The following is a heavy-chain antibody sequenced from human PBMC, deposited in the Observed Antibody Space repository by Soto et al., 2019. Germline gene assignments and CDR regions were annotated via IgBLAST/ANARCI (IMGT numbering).Heavy chain of an antibody. Sequence: QVQLVESGGGVVQPGRSLRLSCAASGFTFSNYGMHWVRRAPGKGLEWVAGILNDGSNRYHADSVKDRFTISRDNSKNMLYLQMNSLRAEDTAVYYCARDDEYSGNGMDVWGQGTTVNVS. CDR3: ARDDEYSGNGMDV. CDR1: GFTFSNYG. V-gene: IGHV3-33*01. CDR2: ILNDGSNR. J-gene: IGHJ6*02. D-gene: IGHD3-10*01.